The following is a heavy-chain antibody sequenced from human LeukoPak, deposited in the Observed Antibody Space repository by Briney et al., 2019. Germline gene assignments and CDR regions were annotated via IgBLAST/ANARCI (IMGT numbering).Heavy chain of an antibody. J-gene: IGHJ4*02. CDR3: AKATYYYDSSGIDY. D-gene: IGHD3-22*01. CDR1: GFTFDDYA. Sequence: GRSLRLSCAASGFTFDDYAMHWVRQAPGKGLEWVSGISWNSDSIGYADSVKGRFTISRDNAKNSLYLQMNSPRAEDMALYYCAKATYYYDSSGIDYWGQGTLVTVSS. CDR2: ISWNSDSI. V-gene: IGHV3-9*03.